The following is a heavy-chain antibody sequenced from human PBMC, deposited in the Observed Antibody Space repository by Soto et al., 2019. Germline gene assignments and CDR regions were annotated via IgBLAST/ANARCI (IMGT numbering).Heavy chain of an antibody. Sequence: PSETLSLTCTVSDYSINSDSNSWGWIRQPPGKGLEWIGYMYHSGSTYYNPSLKSRVTISIDRSKNQFSLKLSSVTAADTAVYYCARVTDYWGQGILVTVSS. CDR1: DYSINSDSNS. CDR2: MYHSGST. CDR3: ARVTDY. J-gene: IGHJ4*02. V-gene: IGHV4-30-2*01.